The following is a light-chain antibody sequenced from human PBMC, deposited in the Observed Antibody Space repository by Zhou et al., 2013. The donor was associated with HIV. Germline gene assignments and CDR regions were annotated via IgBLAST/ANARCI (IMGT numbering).Light chain of an antibody. J-gene: IGKJ1*01. Sequence: DIVMTQSPATLSVFPGERATLSCRAGQTLSSNLAWYQQKPGQAPRLLIYGASTRATGIPARFSGSGSGTEFTLTISSMQSEDFAVYYCQQYNNWPWTFGQGTKVEVK. CDR3: QQYNNWPWT. CDR2: GAS. V-gene: IGKV3-15*01. CDR1: QTLSSN.